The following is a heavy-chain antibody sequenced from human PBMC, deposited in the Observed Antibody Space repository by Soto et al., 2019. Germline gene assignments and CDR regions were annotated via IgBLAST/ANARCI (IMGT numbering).Heavy chain of an antibody. Sequence: QVQLVESGGGVVQPGRSLRLSCAASGFTFSSYGMHWVRQAPGKGLEWVVVISYDGSNKYYADSVKGRFTISRDNSKNTLYLQMSSLRAEDTAVYYCVKDGSSGWPYYYGMDVWGQGTTVTVSS. CDR3: VKDGSSGWPYYYGMDV. D-gene: IGHD6-19*01. CDR1: GFTFSSYG. CDR2: ISYDGSNK. J-gene: IGHJ6*02. V-gene: IGHV3-30*18.